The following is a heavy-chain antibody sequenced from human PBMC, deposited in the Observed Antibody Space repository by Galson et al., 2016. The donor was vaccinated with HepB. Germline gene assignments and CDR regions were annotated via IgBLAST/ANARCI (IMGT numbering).Heavy chain of an antibody. CDR3: ARGLGKFWYFDL. CDR2: IIPSFETP. Sequence: SVKVSCKASGGSFSRNAISWVRQAPGQGLEWMGGIIPSFETPTYAQKFQGRLTISASEFTSTGYMELNSLRSEDTAVYYCARGLGKFWYFDLWGRGTLVTVSS. J-gene: IGHJ2*01. CDR1: GGSFSRNA. D-gene: IGHD1-1*01. V-gene: IGHV1-69*13.